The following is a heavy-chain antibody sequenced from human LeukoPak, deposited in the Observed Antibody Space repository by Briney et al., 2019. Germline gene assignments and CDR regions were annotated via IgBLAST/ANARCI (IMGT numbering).Heavy chain of an antibody. V-gene: IGHV3-23*01. J-gene: IGHJ6*03. CDR2: ISGSGGST. Sequence: GGTLRLSCAASGFSFSTYGMSWVRQAPGKGLEWVSDISGSGGSTYYADSVKGRFTISRDNSKNTLYLQMNSLRAEDTAVYYCAKRRGLELLYYYYMDVWGKGTTVTVSS. CDR3: AKRRGLELLYYYYMDV. D-gene: IGHD1-7*01. CDR1: GFSFSTYG.